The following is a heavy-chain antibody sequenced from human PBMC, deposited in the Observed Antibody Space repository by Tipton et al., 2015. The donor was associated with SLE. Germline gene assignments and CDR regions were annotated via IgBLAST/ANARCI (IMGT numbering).Heavy chain of an antibody. Sequence: TLSLTCTVSGGSISSGGYFWSWIRQHPGKGLEWIGYIYYSGSTYYNPSLKSRVTISVDTSKNQFSLKLSSVTAADTAVYYCARGNTIFGVGYWGQGTLVTVSS. CDR1: GGSISSGGYF. V-gene: IGHV4-31*03. CDR2: IYYSGST. D-gene: IGHD3-3*01. CDR3: ARGNTIFGVGY. J-gene: IGHJ4*02.